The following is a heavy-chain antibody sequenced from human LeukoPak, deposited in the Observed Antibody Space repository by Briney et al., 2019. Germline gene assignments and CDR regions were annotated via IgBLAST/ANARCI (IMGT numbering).Heavy chain of an antibody. CDR2: MNPNSGNT. J-gene: IGHJ6*03. D-gene: IGHD1-14*01. Sequence: ASVKVSCKASGYTFTSYDINWVRQATGQGLEWMGWMNPNSGNTGYAQKFQGRVTMTRNTSISTAYMELSSLRSEDTAVYYCARNRPWGARRPYYYYMDVWGKGTTVTVSS. CDR1: GYTFTSYD. CDR3: ARNRPWGARRPYYYYMDV. V-gene: IGHV1-8*01.